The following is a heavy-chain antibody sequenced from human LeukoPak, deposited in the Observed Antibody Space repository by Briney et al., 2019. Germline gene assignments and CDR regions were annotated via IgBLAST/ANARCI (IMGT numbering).Heavy chain of an antibody. Sequence: ASVKVSCKASGYTFTGYYMHWVRQAPGQGLEWMGWINPNTGGTKFAQKFQGRLTLTRDTSINTAYMELNSLKSDDTAIYYCAKTPYGDYYDSWGQGTLVTVSS. J-gene: IGHJ4*02. CDR2: INPNTGGT. CDR1: GYTFTGYY. V-gene: IGHV1-2*02. D-gene: IGHD4-17*01. CDR3: AKTPYGDYYDS.